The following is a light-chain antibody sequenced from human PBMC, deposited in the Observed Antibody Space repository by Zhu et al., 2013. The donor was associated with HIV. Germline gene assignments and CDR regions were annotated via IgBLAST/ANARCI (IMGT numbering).Light chain of an antibody. CDR3: QDLNTFPFT. V-gene: IGKV1-13*02. CDR1: QDINTA. Sequence: AIQLTQSPSSLSASVGDRVSLSCRASQDINTALVWYQQKPGKAPEALIFDASNLESGVPSRFSGTGSGTDFTLTISSLQPEDFATYFCQDLNTFPFTFGPGTKVDVK. CDR2: DAS. J-gene: IGKJ3*01.